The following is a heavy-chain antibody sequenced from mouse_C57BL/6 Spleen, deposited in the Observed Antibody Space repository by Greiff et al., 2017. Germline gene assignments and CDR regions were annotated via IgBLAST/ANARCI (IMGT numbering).Heavy chain of an antibody. V-gene: IGHV1-63*01. J-gene: IGHJ3*01. CDR1: GYTFTNYW. Sequence: QVQLKQSGAELVRPGTSVKMSCKASGYTFTNYWIGWAKQRPGHGLEWIGDIYPGGGYTNYNEKFKGKATLTADKSSSTAYMQFSSLTSEDSAIYYCARSGDDYDGFAYWGQGTLVTVSA. D-gene: IGHD2-4*01. CDR3: ARSGDDYDGFAY. CDR2: IYPGGGYT.